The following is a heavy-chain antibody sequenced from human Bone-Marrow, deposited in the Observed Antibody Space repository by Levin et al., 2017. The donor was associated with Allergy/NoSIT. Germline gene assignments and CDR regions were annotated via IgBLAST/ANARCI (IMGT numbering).Heavy chain of an antibody. D-gene: IGHD6-19*01. CDR2: ISWNSGSI. J-gene: IGHJ6*02. V-gene: IGHV3-9*01. CDR1: GFTFDDYA. CDR3: AKDIVQGRVTKIGTPLNMSRGPVVGWAKYYYDGMDV. Sequence: PGGSLRLSCAASGFTFDDYAMHWVRQAPGKGLEWVSGISWNSGSIGYADSVKGRFTISRDNAKNSLYLQMNSLRAEDTALYYCAKDIVQGRVTKIGTPLNMSRGPVVGWAKYYYDGMDVWGQGTTVTVSS.